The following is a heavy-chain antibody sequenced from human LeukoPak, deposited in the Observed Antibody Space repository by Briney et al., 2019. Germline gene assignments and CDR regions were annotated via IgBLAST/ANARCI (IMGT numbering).Heavy chain of an antibody. CDR1: GGTFSSYA. CDR2: IIPIFDTA. Sequence: GASVKVSCKASGGTFSSYAISWVRKAPGQGLGWMGGIIPIFDTATSAQKSQGRVTITTDESTRTAYIELSRLRSDDTAVDCCARCQVGSEQQSDYWGQGTLVTVSS. D-gene: IGHD6-13*01. V-gene: IGHV1-69*05. CDR3: ARCQVGSEQQSDY. J-gene: IGHJ4*02.